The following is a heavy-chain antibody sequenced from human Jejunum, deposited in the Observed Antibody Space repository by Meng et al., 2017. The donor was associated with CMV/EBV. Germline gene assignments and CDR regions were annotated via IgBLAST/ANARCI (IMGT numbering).Heavy chain of an antibody. Sequence: RSSVHPFCTFGFPLVPRAPGQRLVWMGYLSPYNDNAHSAQKFPGRVTMTRDTSTSTAYMELRSLRADDTAVYYCARVFGVAYFDSWGQGTLVTVSS. CDR3: ARVFGVAYFDS. D-gene: IGHD3-3*01. CDR1: VHPFCTFG. J-gene: IGHJ4*02. CDR2: LSPYNDNA. V-gene: IGHV1-18*01.